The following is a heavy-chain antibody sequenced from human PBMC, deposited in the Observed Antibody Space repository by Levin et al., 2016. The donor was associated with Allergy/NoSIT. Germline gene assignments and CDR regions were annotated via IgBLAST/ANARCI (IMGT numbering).Heavy chain of an antibody. V-gene: IGHV2-26*01. J-gene: IGHJ4*02. CDR2: IFSNDEK. Sequence: RQAPGKALEWLAHIFSNDEKSYSTSLKSRLTISKDTSKSQVVLTMTNMDPVDTATYYCARTYIGYYFDYWGQGTLVTVSS. CDR3: ARTYIGYYFDY. D-gene: IGHD2-15*01.